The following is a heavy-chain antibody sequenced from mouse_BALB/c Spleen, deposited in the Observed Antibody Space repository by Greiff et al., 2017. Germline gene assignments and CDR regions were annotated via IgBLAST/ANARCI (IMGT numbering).Heavy chain of an antibody. CDR3: TRQYYRYDLYAMDY. D-gene: IGHD2-14*01. CDR2: IRLKSNNYAT. Sequence: EVHLVESGGGLVQPGGSMKLSCVASGFTFSNYWMNWVRQSPEKGLEWVAEIRLKSNNYATHYAESVKGRFTISRDDSKSSVYLQMNNLRAEDTGIYYCTRQYYRYDLYAMDYWGQGTSVTVSS. V-gene: IGHV6-6*02. J-gene: IGHJ4*01. CDR1: GFTFSNYW.